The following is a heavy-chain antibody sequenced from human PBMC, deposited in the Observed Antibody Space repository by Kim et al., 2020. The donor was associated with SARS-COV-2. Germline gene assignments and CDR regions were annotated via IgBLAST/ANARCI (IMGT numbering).Heavy chain of an antibody. J-gene: IGHJ6*02. CDR3: TTNTPNWNYKYYYYGMDV. CDR1: GFTFSNAW. D-gene: IGHD1-7*01. V-gene: IGHV3-15*01. CDR2: IKSKTDGGTT. Sequence: GGSLRLSCAASGFTFSNAWMSWVRQAPGKGLEWVGRIKSKTDGGTTDYAAPVKGRFTISRDDSKNTLYLQMNSLKTEDTAVYYCTTNTPNWNYKYYYYGMDVWGQGTTVTVSS.